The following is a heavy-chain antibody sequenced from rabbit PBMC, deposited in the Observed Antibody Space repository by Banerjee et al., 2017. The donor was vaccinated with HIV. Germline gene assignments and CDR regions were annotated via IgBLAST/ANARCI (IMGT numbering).Heavy chain of an antibody. D-gene: IGHD2-1*01. CDR3: AREGHGAAISFDL. V-gene: IGHV1S45*01. Sequence: QEQLVESGGGLVKPEGSLKLSCTASGFSFSNKAVMCWGRQAPGKGLEWIACINAVTGKAVYASWAKGRFTFSKTSSTTVTLQMTSLTVADTATYFCAREGHGAAISFDLWGQGTLVTVS. CDR2: INAVTGKA. CDR1: GFSFSNKAV. J-gene: IGHJ4*01.